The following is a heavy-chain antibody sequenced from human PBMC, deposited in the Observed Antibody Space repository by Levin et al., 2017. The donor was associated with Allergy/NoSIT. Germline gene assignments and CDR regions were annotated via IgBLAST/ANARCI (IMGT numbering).Heavy chain of an antibody. V-gene: IGHV3-66*02. CDR2: IYSGGST. CDR3: AKSYSSGGEIIDY. Sequence: ETLSLTCAASGFTVSSNYMSWVRQAPGKGLEWVSVIYSGGSTYYADSVKGRFTISRDNSKNTLYLQMNSLRAEDTAVYYCAKSYSSGGEIIDYWGQGTLVTVSS. J-gene: IGHJ4*02. CDR1: GFTVSSNY. D-gene: IGHD6-19*01.